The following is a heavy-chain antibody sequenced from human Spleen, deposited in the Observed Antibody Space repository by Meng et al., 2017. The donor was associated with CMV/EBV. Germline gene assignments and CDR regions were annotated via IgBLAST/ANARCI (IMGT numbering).Heavy chain of an antibody. CDR2: VSWDGTST. J-gene: IGHJ6*02. V-gene: IGHV3-43D*04. Sequence: GESLKISCAASGFTFDDHAMHWVRQVPGKGLEWVSVVSWDGTSTLYADSVKGRFTVSRDNSKTSLLLQMNSLRAEDSGLYYCTRVWSGYLGKMDVWGQGTTVTVSS. D-gene: IGHD3-3*01. CDR3: TRVWSGYLGKMDV. CDR1: GFTFDDHA.